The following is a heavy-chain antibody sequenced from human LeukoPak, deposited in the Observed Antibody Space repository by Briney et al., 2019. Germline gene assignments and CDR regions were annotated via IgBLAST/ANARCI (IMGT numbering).Heavy chain of an antibody. CDR2: IYYSGST. CDR1: GGSISSYY. CDR3: ARRPPRIYYYDSSGYYSDAFDI. Sequence: SETLSLTCTVSGGSISSYYWSWIRQPPGKGLEWIGYIYYSGSTNYNPSLKSRVTISVDTSKHQFSLKLSSVTAADTAVYYCARRPPRIYYYDSSGYYSDAFDIWGQGTMVTVSS. V-gene: IGHV4-59*01. J-gene: IGHJ3*02. D-gene: IGHD3-22*01.